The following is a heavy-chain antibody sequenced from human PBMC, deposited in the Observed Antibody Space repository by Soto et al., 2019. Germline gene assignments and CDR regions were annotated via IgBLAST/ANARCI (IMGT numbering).Heavy chain of an antibody. CDR3: ASCPIYGGDSYFAY. Sequence: QVQLVQSGAEVRKPGASVKLSCQASGYTFTHYYIHWVRQAPGQGLEWLGIINPDTGTTSYAQTFQGIVTVTTDTSASTVYLELSGLAAEDTSVYYCASCPIYGGDSYFAYWGQGTLVTVSS. V-gene: IGHV1-46*01. J-gene: IGHJ4*02. D-gene: IGHD2-21*01. CDR1: GYTFTHYY. CDR2: INPDTGTT.